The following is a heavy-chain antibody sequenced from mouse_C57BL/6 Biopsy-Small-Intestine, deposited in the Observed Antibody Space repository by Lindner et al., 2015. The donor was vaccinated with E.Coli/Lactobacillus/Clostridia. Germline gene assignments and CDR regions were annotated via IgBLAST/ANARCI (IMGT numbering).Heavy chain of an antibody. CDR3: ARGRYYDSSYRYAMDY. CDR1: GYSITSDY. Sequence: VQLQESGPGLAKPSQTLSLTCSVTGYSITSDYWNWIRKFPGNKLEYMGYISYSGSTYYNPSLKSRISITRDTSKNQYYLQLNSVTTEDTATYYCARGRYYDSSYRYAMDYWGQGTSVTVSS. J-gene: IGHJ4*01. CDR2: ISYSGST. D-gene: IGHD1-1*01. V-gene: IGHV3-8*01.